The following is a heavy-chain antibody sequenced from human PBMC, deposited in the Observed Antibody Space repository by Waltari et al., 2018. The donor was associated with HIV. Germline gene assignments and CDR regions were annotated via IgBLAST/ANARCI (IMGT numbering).Heavy chain of an antibody. CDR3: ARIMANGYFDY. Sequence: EVQLVESGGGLVKPGGSLRASCAASGLTFGAISLHWVRQAPGKGLEWVSSIGSSGNYVYYADSVKGRITISRDNAKNSLYLQMNSLRAEDTAVYYCARIMANGYFDYWGQGTLVTVSS. D-gene: IGHD2-8*01. CDR1: GLTFGAIS. CDR2: IGSSGNYV. V-gene: IGHV3-21*02. J-gene: IGHJ4*02.